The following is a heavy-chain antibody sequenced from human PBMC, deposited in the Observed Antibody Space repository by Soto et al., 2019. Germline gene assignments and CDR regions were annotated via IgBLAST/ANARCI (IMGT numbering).Heavy chain of an antibody. D-gene: IGHD3-22*01. CDR1: GFTVSSNY. J-gene: IGHJ1*01. Sequence: GGSLRLSCAASGFTVSSNYMSWVRQAPGKGLEWVSVIYSGGSTYYADPVKGRFTISRDNSKNTLYLQMNSLRAEDTAVYYCARDRVESGYPEYFQHWGQGT. CDR3: ARDRVESGYPEYFQH. V-gene: IGHV3-53*01. CDR2: IYSGGST.